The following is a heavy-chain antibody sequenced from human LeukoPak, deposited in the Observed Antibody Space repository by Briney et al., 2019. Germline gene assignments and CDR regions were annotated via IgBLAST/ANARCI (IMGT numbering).Heavy chain of an antibody. CDR3: ARGRLEVVPAAIRYYYYYYMDV. J-gene: IGHJ6*03. CDR2: INHSGST. Sequence: SETLSLTCAVYGGSFSGYYWSWIRQPPGKGLEWIGEINHSGSTNYNPSFKSRVTISVDPSTNQCSLKLSSVTAADTAVYYCARGRLEVVPAAIRYYYYYYMDVWGKGTTVTVSS. D-gene: IGHD2-2*01. CDR1: GGSFSGYY. V-gene: IGHV4-34*01.